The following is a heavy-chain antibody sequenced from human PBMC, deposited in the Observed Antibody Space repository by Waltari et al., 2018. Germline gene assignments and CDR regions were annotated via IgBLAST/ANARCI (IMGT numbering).Heavy chain of an antibody. CDR1: GGSLSSGGYY. CDR3: ARDGYYYGSGSFSPSLDY. CDR2: IYYSGST. Sequence: QVQLQESGPGLVKPSQTLSLPCTFSGGSLSSGGYYWIWIRQPPGRGLEWIGYIYYSGSTYYNPSLKSRVTISVDTSKNQCSLKLSSVTAADTAGYYCARDGYYYGSGSFSPSLDYWGQGTLVTVSS. J-gene: IGHJ4*02. V-gene: IGHV4-31*03. D-gene: IGHD3-10*01.